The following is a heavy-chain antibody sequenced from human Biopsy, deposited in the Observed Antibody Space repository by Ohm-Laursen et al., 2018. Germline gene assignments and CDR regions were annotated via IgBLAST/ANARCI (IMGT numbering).Heavy chain of an antibody. CDR3: AKDRGYYSDRTVPGYFDL. D-gene: IGHD3-22*01. CDR2: IYTSGST. J-gene: IGHJ2*01. V-gene: IGHV4-4*07. Sequence: SDTLSLTCTVSGDSINNYYWSWIRQPAGKGLEWIGRIYTSGSTDYNPSLQSRVTTSVDTSKNHFSLRLRSVTPADTAIYYCAKDRGYYSDRTVPGYFDLWGRGTLVTVSS. CDR1: GDSINNYY.